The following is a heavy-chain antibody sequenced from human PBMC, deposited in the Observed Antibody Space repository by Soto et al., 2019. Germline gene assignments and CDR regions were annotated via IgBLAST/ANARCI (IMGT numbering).Heavy chain of an antibody. V-gene: IGHV4-39*01. D-gene: IGHD2-15*01. CDR2: ISYTGST. Sequence: QLQLQASGPGLVKPSETLSLTCSVSGSPIRPSGYYWAWIRHPPGNGLEWIGSISYTGSTSHSPYVKGRLTISVDTFKNNFSLKLSSVTVADTALYYFAIGRVRVGKYFDYWGQGTLVTVSS. CDR1: GSPIRPSGYY. CDR3: AIGRVRVGKYFDY. J-gene: IGHJ4*02.